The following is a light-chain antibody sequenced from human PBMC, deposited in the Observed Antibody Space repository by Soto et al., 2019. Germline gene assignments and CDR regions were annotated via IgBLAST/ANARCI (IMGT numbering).Light chain of an antibody. CDR1: SSEVGGYNY. Sequence: QSVLTQPASVSGSPGQSITISCTGTSSEVGGYNYVSWYQQHPGKAPKLMIYDVSIRPSGVSHRFSGSKSGNTASLTISGLLAEDEADYYCSSYTSSTTLYVFGTGTKVTVL. J-gene: IGLJ1*01. V-gene: IGLV2-14*01. CDR3: SSYTSSTTLYV. CDR2: DVS.